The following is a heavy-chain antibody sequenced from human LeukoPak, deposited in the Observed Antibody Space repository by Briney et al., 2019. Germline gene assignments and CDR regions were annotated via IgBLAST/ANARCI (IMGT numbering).Heavy chain of an antibody. Sequence: SETLSLTCTVSGGSISSYYWSWIRQPPGKGLEWIGYIYYSGSTNYNPSLKSRVTISVDTSKNQFSLKLSSVTAADTAVYFCARDPPLSSSWHYFDYWGQGTLVTVSS. CDR1: GGSISSYY. CDR3: ARDPPLSSSWHYFDY. D-gene: IGHD6-13*01. CDR2: IYYSGST. V-gene: IGHV4-59*12. J-gene: IGHJ4*02.